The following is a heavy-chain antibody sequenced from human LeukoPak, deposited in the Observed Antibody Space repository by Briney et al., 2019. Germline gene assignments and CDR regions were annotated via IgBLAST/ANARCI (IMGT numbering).Heavy chain of an antibody. CDR3: GKDPNGDYVGAFDFQR. Sequence: GGSLRLSCAASGFTFRNYAVVWVRQAPGKGLEWVSAITGSGSTTYYADSVRGRFTIYRDNSKNTLYLQMNSLRGEDTAVYYCGKDPNGDYVGAFDFQRWGQGTLITVSS. CDR1: GFTFRNYA. D-gene: IGHD4-17*01. CDR2: ITGSGSTT. V-gene: IGHV3-23*01. J-gene: IGHJ1*01.